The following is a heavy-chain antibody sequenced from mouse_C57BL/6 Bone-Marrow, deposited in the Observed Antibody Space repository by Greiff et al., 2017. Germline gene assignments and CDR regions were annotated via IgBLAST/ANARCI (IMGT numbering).Heavy chain of an antibody. V-gene: IGHV1-74*01. D-gene: IGHD1-1*01. CDR3: AMGITTVVAPFAY. CDR1: GYTFPSYW. Sequence: QVQLQQPGAELVKPGASVKVSCKASGYTFPSYWMHWVKQRPGPGLEWIGRIHPSDSVTNYNQKFKGKATLTVDKSSSTAYMQLSSLTSEDSAVYYCAMGITTVVAPFAYWGQGTLVTVSA. CDR2: IHPSDSVT. J-gene: IGHJ3*01.